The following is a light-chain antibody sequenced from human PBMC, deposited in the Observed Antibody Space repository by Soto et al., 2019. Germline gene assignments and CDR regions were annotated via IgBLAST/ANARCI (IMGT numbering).Light chain of an antibody. CDR3: QHFGGNTFT. V-gene: IGKV3-20*01. Sequence: EIVLTQSPGTLSLSPGERATLSCRASQSVSSSYLAWCQQKPGQAPRILIYGASSRDTGIPDRFSGSGSGTHFTLAISRLEPGDFAVYYCQHFGGNTFTFGQGTKVDI. CDR1: QSVSSSY. J-gene: IGKJ1*01. CDR2: GAS.